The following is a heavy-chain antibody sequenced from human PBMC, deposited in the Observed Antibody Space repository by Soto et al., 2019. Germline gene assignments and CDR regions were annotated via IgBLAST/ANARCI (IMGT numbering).Heavy chain of an antibody. V-gene: IGHV2-5*01. CDR1: GFSLSTSGVG. D-gene: IGHD6-19*01. CDR2: ISWNDDK. J-gene: IGHJ4*02. Sequence: SGPTLVNPTQTLTLTCTFSGFSLSTSGVGVGWIRQPPGKALEWLALISWNDDKRYSPSLESRLTITKDTSKNQVVLTMTNMGPVDTVTYYCAHNSGWRFDYWGQGTLVTVSS. CDR3: AHNSGWRFDY.